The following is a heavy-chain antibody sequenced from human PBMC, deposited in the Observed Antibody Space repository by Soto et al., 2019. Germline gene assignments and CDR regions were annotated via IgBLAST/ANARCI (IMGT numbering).Heavy chain of an antibody. J-gene: IGHJ4*02. CDR1: GFTFSGYA. V-gene: IGHV3-23*01. CDR3: AKTERRGLRARSIDY. Sequence: GGSLRLSCAASGFTFSGYAMSWVRQAPGKGLEWVSAISGSGGSTYYADSVKGRFTISRDNSKNTLYLQMNSLRAEDTAVYYCAKTERRGLRARSIDYWGQGTLVTVSS. D-gene: IGHD5-12*01. CDR2: ISGSGGST.